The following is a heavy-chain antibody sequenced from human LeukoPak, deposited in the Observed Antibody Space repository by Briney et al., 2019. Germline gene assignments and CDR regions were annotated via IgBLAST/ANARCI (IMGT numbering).Heavy chain of an antibody. CDR3: ARGSGWGSYYYPFDY. J-gene: IGHJ4*02. CDR2: IDDSGRT. Sequence: SETLSLTCTVGSLRNYYWSWLRQSPGKGLEWIGYIDDSGRTNYNPSLKSRVTISVDTSQNQHSLKLSSVTAADTAVYYCARGSGWGSYYYPFDYWGQGALVTVSS. CDR1: GSLRNYY. V-gene: IGHV4-59*01. D-gene: IGHD3-10*01.